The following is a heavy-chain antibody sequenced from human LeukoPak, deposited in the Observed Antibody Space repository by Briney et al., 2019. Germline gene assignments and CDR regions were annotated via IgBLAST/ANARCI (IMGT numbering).Heavy chain of an antibody. V-gene: IGHV3-48*01. CDR1: GFTFSSYS. D-gene: IGHD3-10*01. CDR3: ARSENRYYYGSGSFDY. CDR2: ISSSSSTI. J-gene: IGHJ4*02. Sequence: GGSLRLSCAASGFTFSSYSMNWVRQAPGKGLEWVSYISSSSSTIYYADSVKGRFTISRDNAKNSLYLQMNSLRAEDTAVYYCARSENRYYYGSGSFDYWGQGTLVTVSS.